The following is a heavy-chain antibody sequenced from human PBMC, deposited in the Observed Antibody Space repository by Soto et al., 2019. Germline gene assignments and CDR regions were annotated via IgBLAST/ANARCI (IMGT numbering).Heavy chain of an antibody. CDR2: ISYDGNNK. D-gene: IGHD7-27*01. V-gene: IGHV3-30-3*01. CDR1: GFSIRDFD. J-gene: IGHJ2*01. Sequence: QLQVAESGGGVVQPGRSMRLSCAASGFSIRDFDLHWVRQPPGKGLEWVAVISYDGNNKYLADSVKGRFTISRDTSNNTLYLQLNSLRTEDTALYYCARDPGSLSFDVWGRGTLVIVSS. CDR3: ARDPGSLSFDV.